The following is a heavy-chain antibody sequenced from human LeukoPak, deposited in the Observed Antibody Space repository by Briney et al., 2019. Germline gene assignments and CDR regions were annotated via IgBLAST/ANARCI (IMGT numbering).Heavy chain of an antibody. J-gene: IGHJ4*02. D-gene: IGHD6-19*01. V-gene: IGHV4-59*02. CDR2: IYASGGA. Sequence: SETLSLTCAVSGGSVSGHYWDWIRQPPGKGLEWIGYIYASGGANYNPSLKSRVTISLDSSENRFSLKLTSVTAADTAVYYCAREAPGGSGWTYFDYWGQGTPVTVSS. CDR3: AREAPGGSGWTYFDY. CDR1: GGSVSGHY.